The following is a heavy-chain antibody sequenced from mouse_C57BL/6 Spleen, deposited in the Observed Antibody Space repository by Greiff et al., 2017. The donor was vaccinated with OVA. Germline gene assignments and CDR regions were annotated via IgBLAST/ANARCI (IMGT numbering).Heavy chain of an antibody. D-gene: IGHD1-1*01. CDR1: GYAFSSYW. CDR3: TVYDSGYAMDY. Sequence: VQLQQSGAELVKPGASVKISCKASGYAFSSYWMNWVQQRPGKGLEWLGQIYPGDGDTNYNGKFKGKATLTADKSSITAYMQLSSLTSEDSSVYCCTVYDSGYAMDYWGQGTSVTVSS. CDR2: IYPGDGDT. V-gene: IGHV1-80*01. J-gene: IGHJ4*01.